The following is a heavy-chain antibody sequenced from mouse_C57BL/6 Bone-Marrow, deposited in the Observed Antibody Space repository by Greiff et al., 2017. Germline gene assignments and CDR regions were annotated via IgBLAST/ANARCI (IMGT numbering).Heavy chain of an antibody. J-gene: IGHJ3*01. CDR3: SSPSSHY. CDR1: GYTFTSYW. CDR2: IYPGSGST. Sequence: VQLQQSGAELVKPGASVKMSCKASGYTFTSYWITWVKQRPGQGLEWIGDIYPGSGSTNYNEKFKRQATLTVDTSSSTAYMQLSSLTSEDSAVYCCSSPSSHYWGQGTMVTVSA. V-gene: IGHV1-55*01.